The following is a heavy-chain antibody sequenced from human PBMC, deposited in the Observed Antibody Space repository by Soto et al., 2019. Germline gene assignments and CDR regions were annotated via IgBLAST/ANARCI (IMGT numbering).Heavy chain of an antibody. J-gene: IGHJ4*02. CDR1: GYTFTNYG. D-gene: IGHD1-26*01. CDR2: INAGNGDI. Sequence: ASVKVSCKASGYTFTNYGIHWVRQAPGQRLEWMGWINAGNGDIKYSQHSQGRVTFTRDTSAGTVYMQLSSLTSEDRAVYYFARDDSGFSGSHYIDYFNYWGQGDLGTVSS. V-gene: IGHV1-3*01. CDR3: ARDDSGFSGSHYIDYFNY.